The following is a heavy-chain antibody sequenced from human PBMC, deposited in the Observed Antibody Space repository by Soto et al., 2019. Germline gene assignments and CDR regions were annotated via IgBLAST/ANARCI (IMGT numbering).Heavy chain of an antibody. D-gene: IGHD3-10*01. J-gene: IGHJ4*02. CDR2: TIPILSMS. CDR3: ATNYGSGSAHFDN. CDR1: GDTFSRST. Sequence: PGSXVKVSCTASGDTFSRSTLSWVRQAPGQGLEWMGRTIPILSMSDYAQKFQGRVTITADKSTSTVYMELSRLRSEDTAVYYCATNYGSGSAHFDNWGQGTLVTVSS. V-gene: IGHV1-69*02.